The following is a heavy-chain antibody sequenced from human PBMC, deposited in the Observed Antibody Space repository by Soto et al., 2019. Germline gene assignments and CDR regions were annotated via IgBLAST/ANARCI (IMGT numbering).Heavy chain of an antibody. CDR3: ARSTDRYYFDY. D-gene: IGHD1-1*01. CDR1: GYTFINYY. CDR2: INPSSGAT. V-gene: IGHV1-46*01. J-gene: IGHJ4*02. Sequence: ASVKVSCKASGYTFINYYLHWVRQAPGQGLEWLGMINPSSGATTSAQKFQARATMTRGSSPRTVDLGLSSLRSDDTAVYYCARSTDRYYFDYWGQGTLVTVSS.